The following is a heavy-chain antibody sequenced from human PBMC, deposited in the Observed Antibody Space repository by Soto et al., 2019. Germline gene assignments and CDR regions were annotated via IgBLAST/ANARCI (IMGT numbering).Heavy chain of an antibody. CDR2: ISYDGSNA. CDR1: GFILSNYA. J-gene: IGHJ4*02. Sequence: GSLRLSCAASGFILSNYAMHWVRQAPGKGLEWVAVISYDGSNAYYAESVKGRCTISRDNSKNTLFLQMDSLRTEDTAIYYCAREGITIFGVGAGSYFDYWGQGTLVTVSS. D-gene: IGHD3-3*01. CDR3: AREGITIFGVGAGSYFDY. V-gene: IGHV3-30-3*01.